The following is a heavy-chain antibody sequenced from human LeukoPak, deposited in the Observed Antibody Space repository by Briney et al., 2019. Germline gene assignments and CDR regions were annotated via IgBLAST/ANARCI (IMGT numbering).Heavy chain of an antibody. J-gene: IGHJ6*03. CDR2: ISSSSSTI. V-gene: IGHV3-48*01. CDR3: ARGATVATTDHYYYYYMDV. D-gene: IGHD5-12*01. CDR1: GFTFSSYS. Sequence: GGSLRLSCAASGFTFSSYSMNWVRQAPGKGLEWVSYISSSSSTIYYADSVKGRFTISRDNAKNSLYLQMNSLRAEDTAVYYCARGATVATTDHYYYYYMDVWGKGTTVTVSS.